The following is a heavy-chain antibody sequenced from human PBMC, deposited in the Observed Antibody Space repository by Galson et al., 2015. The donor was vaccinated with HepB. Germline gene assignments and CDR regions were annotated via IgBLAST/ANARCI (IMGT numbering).Heavy chain of an antibody. V-gene: IGHV3-30*18. CDR3: AKDGPDCSSTSCYLSYYYYYMGV. CDR2: ISYDGSNK. D-gene: IGHD2-2*01. J-gene: IGHJ6*03. CDR1: GFTFSSYG. Sequence: SLRLSCAASGFTFSSYGMHWVRQAPGKGLEWVAVISYDGSNKYYADSVKGRFTISRDNSKNTLYLQMNSLRAEDTAVYYCAKDGPDCSSTSCYLSYYYYYMGVWGKGTTVTVSS.